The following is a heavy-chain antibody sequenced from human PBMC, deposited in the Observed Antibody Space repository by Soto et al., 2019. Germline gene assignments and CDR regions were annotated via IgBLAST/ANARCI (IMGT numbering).Heavy chain of an antibody. V-gene: IGHV4-59*01. J-gene: IGHJ5*02. Sequence: QVQLQESGPGLVKPSETLSLTCTVSGGSISSYYWSWIRQPPGKGLEWIGYIYYSGSTNYNPSLKRRVTISVDTSKNQFSLKLSSVTAADTAVYYCARYCSGGSCYLDPWGQGTLVTVSS. CDR1: GGSISSYY. CDR2: IYYSGST. D-gene: IGHD2-15*01. CDR3: ARYCSGGSCYLDP.